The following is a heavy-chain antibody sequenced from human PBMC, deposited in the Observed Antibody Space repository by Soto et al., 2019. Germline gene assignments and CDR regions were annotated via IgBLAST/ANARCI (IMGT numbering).Heavy chain of an antibody. CDR3: ARDRGSSSLGAFDI. V-gene: IGHV3-21*01. J-gene: IGHJ3*02. CDR1: GFTFSSYS. D-gene: IGHD6-6*01. Sequence: KPGGSLRLSCAASGFTFSSYSMNWVRQAPGKGLEWVSSISSSSSYIYHADSVKGRFTISRDNAKNSLYLQMNSLRAEDTAVYYCARDRGSSSLGAFDIWGQGTMVTVSS. CDR2: ISSSSSYI.